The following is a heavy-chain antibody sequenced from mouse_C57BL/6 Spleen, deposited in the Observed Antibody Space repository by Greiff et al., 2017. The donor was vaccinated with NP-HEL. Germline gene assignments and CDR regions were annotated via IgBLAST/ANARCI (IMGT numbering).Heavy chain of an antibody. CDR1: GYTFTDYN. J-gene: IGHJ1*03. Sequence: VHVKQSGPELVKPGASVKIPCKASGYTFTDYNMDWVKQSHGKSLEWIGDINPNNGGTIYNQKFKGKATLTVDKSSITAYMELRSLTSEDTAVYYCARRGYEGYFDVWGTGTTVTVPS. V-gene: IGHV1-18*01. CDR3: ARRGYEGYFDV. CDR2: INPNNGGT. D-gene: IGHD2-10*02.